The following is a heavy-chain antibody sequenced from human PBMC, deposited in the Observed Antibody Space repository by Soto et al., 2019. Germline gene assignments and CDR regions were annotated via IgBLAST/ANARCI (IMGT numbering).Heavy chain of an antibody. CDR3: AKDRYSSSQDYYYYGMDV. CDR2: ISGSGGST. Sequence: LRLCCASSGFTFRSDAMSWVRQAPGKGLEWVSAISGSGGSTYYADSVKGRFTISRDNSKNTLYLQMNSLRAEDTAVYYCAKDRYSSSQDYYYYGMDVWGQGTTVTVSS. D-gene: IGHD6-6*01. V-gene: IGHV3-23*01. J-gene: IGHJ6*02. CDR1: GFTFRSDA.